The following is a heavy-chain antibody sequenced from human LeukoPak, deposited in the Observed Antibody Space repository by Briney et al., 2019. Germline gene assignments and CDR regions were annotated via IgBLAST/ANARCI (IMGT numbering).Heavy chain of an antibody. CDR1: GFPFSSCG. J-gene: IGHJ4*02. CDR2: ISYEGSIK. V-gene: IGHV3-30*18. D-gene: IGHD3-22*01. CDR3: AKRGVVIRVILVGFHKEAYYFDS. Sequence: PGGSLRLSCAASGFPFSSCGMHWVRQAPGKGLEWVAFISYEGSIKYYADSVKGRFTLSRDNSKNTLYLQMDSLRAEDTAVYHCAKRGVVIRVILVGFHKEAYYFDSWGQGALVTVSS.